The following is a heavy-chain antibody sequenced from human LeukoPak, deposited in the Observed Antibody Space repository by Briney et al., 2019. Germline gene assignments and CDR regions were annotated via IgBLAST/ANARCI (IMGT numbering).Heavy chain of an antibody. J-gene: IGHJ5*02. Sequence: SETLSLTCAVYGGSFSGYYWSWIRQPPGKGLEWIGEINHSGSTNYNPSLKSRVTISVDTSKNQFSLKLSSVTAADTAVYYCARAYYCSGGSCYLPWGQGTLVTVSS. D-gene: IGHD2-15*01. CDR3: ARAYYCSGGSCYLP. CDR2: INHSGST. V-gene: IGHV4-34*01. CDR1: GGSFSGYY.